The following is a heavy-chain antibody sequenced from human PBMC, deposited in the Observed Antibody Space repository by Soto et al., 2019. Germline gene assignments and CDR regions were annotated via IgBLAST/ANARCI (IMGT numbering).Heavy chain of an antibody. CDR1: GFSFSGFTFSSYA. V-gene: IGHV3-23*01. CDR3: AKGGRPPREPFMDV. CDR2: ISGTGVST. D-gene: IGHD1-1*01. Sequence: GGSLRLSCAASGFSFSGFTFSSYAMTWVRQAPGKGLEWVSTISGTGVSTYYTDSVKGRFTISRDNSKDTLYMRMNSLRAEDAAVYFCAKGGRPPREPFMDVWGQGTTVTVSS. J-gene: IGHJ6*02.